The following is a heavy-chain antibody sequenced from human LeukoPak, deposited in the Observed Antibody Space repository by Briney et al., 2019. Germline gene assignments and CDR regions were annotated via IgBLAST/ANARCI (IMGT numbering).Heavy chain of an antibody. D-gene: IGHD3-22*01. J-gene: IGHJ4*02. CDR3: ARHGGYYLFDY. CDR1: GGSFSGYY. Sequence: SETLSLTCAVYGGSFSGYYWSWIRQPPGKGLEWIGSIYYSGSTYYNPSLKSRVTISVDTSKNQFSLKLSSVTAADTAVYYCARHGGYYLFDYWGQGTLVTVSS. V-gene: IGHV4-34*01. CDR2: IYYSGST.